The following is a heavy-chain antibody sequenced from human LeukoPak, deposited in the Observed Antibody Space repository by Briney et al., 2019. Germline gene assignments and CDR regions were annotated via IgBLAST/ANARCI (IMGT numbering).Heavy chain of an antibody. CDR1: GYTFTGYY. CDR2: INPNSGVT. Sequence: ASVKVSCMASGYTFTGYYIHWVRQAPGQGLEWMAWINPNSGVTNYAQNFQGRVTLTRDTSITTAYMELSSLRSDDTAVYYCTRSIHQHSWLDPWGQGTLVTVSS. J-gene: IGHJ5*02. V-gene: IGHV1-2*02. D-gene: IGHD1-26*01. CDR3: TRSIHQHSWLDP.